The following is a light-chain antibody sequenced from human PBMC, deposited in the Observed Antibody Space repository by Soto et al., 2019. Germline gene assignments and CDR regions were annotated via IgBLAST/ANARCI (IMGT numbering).Light chain of an antibody. J-gene: IGLJ3*02. Sequence: QLVLTQPPSVSGAPGQRVTISCTGSTSNIGAGYDVHWYQQLPGTAPKLLIYVNINRPSGVPDRFSGSKSGTSASLAITGLQAEDEADYYCQSYDSSLSGWVFGGGTKVTVL. CDR3: QSYDSSLSGWV. V-gene: IGLV1-40*01. CDR2: VNI. CDR1: TSNIGAGYD.